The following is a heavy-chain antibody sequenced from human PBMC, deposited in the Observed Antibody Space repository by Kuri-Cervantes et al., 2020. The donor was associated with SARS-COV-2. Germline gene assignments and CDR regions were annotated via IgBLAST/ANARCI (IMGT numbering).Heavy chain of an antibody. J-gene: IGHJ5*02. V-gene: IGHV4-34*01. CDR2: INHSGST. Sequence: SETLSLTCAVYGGSFSGYYRSWIRQPPGKGLEWIGEINHSGSTNYNPSLKSRVTISVDTSKNQFSLKLSSVTAADTAVYYCAGVAAGKRVNWFDPWGQGTLVTVSS. CDR1: GGSFSGYY. CDR3: AGVAAGKRVNWFDP. D-gene: IGHD6-13*01.